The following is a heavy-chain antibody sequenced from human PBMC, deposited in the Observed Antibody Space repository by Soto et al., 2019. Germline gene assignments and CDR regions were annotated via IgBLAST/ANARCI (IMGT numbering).Heavy chain of an antibody. D-gene: IGHD2-2*01. V-gene: IGHV1-18*01. CDR2: IAAYNFKT. CDR3: ARVAGVCSGSSCELYGMDV. CDR1: GYTFTSYG. Sequence: ASVKVSCKASGYTFTSYGISWVRQAPGQGLEWMGWIAAYNFKTDYAQKFQGRVSMTIDTSTSTAYMELTNLKFDDTAVYYCARVAGVCSGSSCELYGMDVWGQGTTVTVSS. J-gene: IGHJ6*02.